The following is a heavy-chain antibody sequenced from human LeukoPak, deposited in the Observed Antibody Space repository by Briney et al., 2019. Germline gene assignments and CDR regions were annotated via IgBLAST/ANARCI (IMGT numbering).Heavy chain of an antibody. CDR3: ARQGETVWSTSPRGAFDI. CDR2: IYYSGST. D-gene: IGHD2-2*01. Sequence: SETLSLTCTVSGGSISSSSYYWGWIRQPPGKGLEWIGSIYYSGSTYYNPSLKSRVTISVDTSKNQFSLKLSSVTAADTAVYYCARQGETVWSTSPRGAFDIWGQGTMVTVSS. V-gene: IGHV4-39*01. CDR1: GGSISSSSYY. J-gene: IGHJ3*02.